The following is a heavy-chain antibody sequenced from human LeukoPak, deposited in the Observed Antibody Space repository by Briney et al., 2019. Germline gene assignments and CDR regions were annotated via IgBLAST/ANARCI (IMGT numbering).Heavy chain of an antibody. Sequence: SETLSLTCAVYGGSFSGYYWSWIRQPPGKGLEWIGEINHSGSTNYNPSLKSRVTISVDTSKNQFSLKLSSVTAADTAVYYCARGRRRVVTAARSWFDPWGQGTLVTVSS. CDR2: INHSGST. D-gene: IGHD2-21*02. J-gene: IGHJ5*02. CDR1: GGSFSGYY. CDR3: ARGRRRVVTAARSWFDP. V-gene: IGHV4-34*01.